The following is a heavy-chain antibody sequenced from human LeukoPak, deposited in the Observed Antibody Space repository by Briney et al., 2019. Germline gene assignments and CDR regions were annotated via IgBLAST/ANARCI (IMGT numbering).Heavy chain of an antibody. CDR1: GFTFSSYA. Sequence: GVSLRLSCAASGFTFSSYAMIWVRQAPGKGLEWVSAICGSGGSTYYADSVKGRFTISRHNSKDTLYLQINSWRPGDALVYMFAKDRPEGRKTSGSFDYWGQGTLVTVSS. CDR3: AKDRPEGRKTSGSFDY. CDR2: ICGSGGST. V-gene: IGHV3-23*01. D-gene: IGHD1-14*01. J-gene: IGHJ4*02.